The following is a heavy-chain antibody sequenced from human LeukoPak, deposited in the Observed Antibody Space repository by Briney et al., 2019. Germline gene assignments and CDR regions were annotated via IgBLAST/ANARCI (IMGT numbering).Heavy chain of an antibody. V-gene: IGHV3-21*01. CDR1: GFTFSSYS. J-gene: IGHJ4*02. CDR3: AREDFSYYFDY. D-gene: IGHD6-6*01. Sequence: GGSLRLSCAASGFTFSSYSMTWVRQAPGKGLEWVSSISSSSSYIYYADSVKGRFTISRDNAKNSLYLQMNSLRAEDTAVYYCAREDFSYYFDYWGQGTLVTVSS. CDR2: ISSSSSYI.